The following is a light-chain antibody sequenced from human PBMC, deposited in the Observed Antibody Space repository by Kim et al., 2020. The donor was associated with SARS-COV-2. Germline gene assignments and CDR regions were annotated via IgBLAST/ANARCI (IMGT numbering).Light chain of an antibody. V-gene: IGLV1-44*01. CDR2: SND. Sequence: ELTQPPSASGTPGQRVTISCSGSRSNIGSNAVNWYQQLPGTAPKLLIYSNDHRPSGVPDRFSGSKSGTSASLAISGLQSEDEADYYCAAWDDSLNGVIFGGGTQLTV. CDR1: RSNIGSNA. J-gene: IGLJ2*01. CDR3: AAWDDSLNGVI.